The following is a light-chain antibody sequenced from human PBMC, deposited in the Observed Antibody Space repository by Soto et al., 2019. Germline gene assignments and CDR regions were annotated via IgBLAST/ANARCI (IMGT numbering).Light chain of an antibody. J-gene: IGLJ2*01. Sequence: QSVLTQPPSASGSPGQSVTISCTGSNSDIGGYDFVSWYQQHPGKAPKLMIYEVTKRPSGVPDRFSGSKSGNTASLTVSGLQAEDEADYYCSSYTGSNNLGFGGGTKLTVL. CDR1: NSDIGGYDF. V-gene: IGLV2-8*01. CDR3: SSYTGSNNLG. CDR2: EVT.